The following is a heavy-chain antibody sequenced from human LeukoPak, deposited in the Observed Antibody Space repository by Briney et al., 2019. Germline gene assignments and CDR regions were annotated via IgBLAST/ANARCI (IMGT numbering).Heavy chain of an antibody. D-gene: IGHD3-22*01. Sequence: GRSLRLSCAASGFTFSSYGMHWVRQAPGKGLEWVAVISYDGSNKYFADSVKGRFTISRDNSKNTVYLQMSSLRAEDTAVYSCASGYDSSGYYFDYWGQGTLVTVST. V-gene: IGHV3-30*03. CDR3: ASGYDSSGYYFDY. J-gene: IGHJ4*02. CDR1: GFTFSSYG. CDR2: ISYDGSNK.